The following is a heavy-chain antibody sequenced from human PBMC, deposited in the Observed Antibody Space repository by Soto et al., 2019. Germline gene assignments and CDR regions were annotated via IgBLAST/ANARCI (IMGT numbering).Heavy chain of an antibody. J-gene: IGHJ3*02. Sequence: TSETLSLTCTASGGSISSYYWSWIRQPPGKGLEWIGYIYYGGSTNYNPSLKSRVTISADTSKNQFSLKLSSVTAADTAVYYCARDRLGHSSGPDALDIWGQGTMVTVSS. V-gene: IGHV4-59*01. CDR1: GGSISSYY. D-gene: IGHD6-19*01. CDR3: ARDRLGHSSGPDALDI. CDR2: IYYGGST.